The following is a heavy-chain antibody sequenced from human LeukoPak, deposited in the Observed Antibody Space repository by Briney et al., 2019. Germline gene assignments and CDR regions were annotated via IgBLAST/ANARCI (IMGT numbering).Heavy chain of an antibody. D-gene: IGHD6-19*01. V-gene: IGHV3-74*01. J-gene: IGHJ4*02. CDR2: INSGGSST. CDR1: GFTFSNYW. Sequence: GGSLRLSCAASGFTFSNYWMHWVRQAPGKGLVWVSRINSGGSSTSYADSVKGRFTISRDHAKNTLYLQMNSLRAEDTAVYYCARVRSSGWSYFDYWGQGTLVTVSS. CDR3: ARVRSSGWSYFDY.